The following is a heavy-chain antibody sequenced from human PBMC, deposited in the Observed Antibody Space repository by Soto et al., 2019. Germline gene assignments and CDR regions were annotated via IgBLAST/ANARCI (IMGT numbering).Heavy chain of an antibody. CDR3: AKVFYYYDSTGYYYFDY. Sequence: GGSLRLSCAASGFTFSSYAVSWVRQAPGKGPEWISSISGSGSTIYYADSVKGRFTISRDNSKNTLYLQMSSLRAEDTAVYYCAKVFYYYDSTGYYYFDYWGQGTLVTVSS. V-gene: IGHV3-23*01. D-gene: IGHD3-22*01. J-gene: IGHJ4*02. CDR2: ISGSGSTI. CDR1: GFTFSSYA.